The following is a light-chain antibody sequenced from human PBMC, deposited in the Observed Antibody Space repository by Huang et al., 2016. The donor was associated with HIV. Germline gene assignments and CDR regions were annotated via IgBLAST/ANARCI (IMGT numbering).Light chain of an antibody. V-gene: IGKV3-15*01. J-gene: IGKJ3*01. CDR1: QSISSK. CDR3: QQYNNWPFT. CDR2: GAS. Sequence: ERVMTQSPVTLSVSPGERATFSCRASQSISSKLAWYQQKPGQAPRLLIVGASTRATGIPAMFCGSGSGTEFTLTISSLQSEDFAVYYCQQYNNWPFTFGPGTRVDIK.